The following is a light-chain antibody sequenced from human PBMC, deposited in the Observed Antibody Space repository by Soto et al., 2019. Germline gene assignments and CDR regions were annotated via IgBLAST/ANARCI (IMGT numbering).Light chain of an antibody. CDR3: ATWDRSLSVGV. J-gene: IGLJ2*01. CDR1: SSNIGNNY. CDR2: DND. Sequence: QSVLTLPPSVSAAPGQKVTISCSGSSSNIGNNYVFWYQQLPGTAPKLLIYDNDKRPSGIPDRFSGSKSGTSATLGITGLQTGDEADYYCATWDRSLSVGVFGGGTKVTVL. V-gene: IGLV1-51*01.